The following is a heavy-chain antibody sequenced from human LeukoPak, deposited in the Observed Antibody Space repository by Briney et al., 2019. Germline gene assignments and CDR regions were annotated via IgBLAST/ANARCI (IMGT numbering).Heavy chain of an antibody. J-gene: IGHJ6*03. CDR2: INGSGGT. CDR1: DGSFSGYY. Sequence: SETLSLTCAVYDGSFSGYYWTWIRQFPGRGLEWIGEINGSGGTNSNPSLKSRVTLSVDTSQNQFSLNLNSVTAADTAIYYCLPGTGVVTPCITYNMDVWAKGTTVIVSS. D-gene: IGHD4-23*01. CDR3: LPGTGVVTPCITYNMDV. V-gene: IGHV4-34*03.